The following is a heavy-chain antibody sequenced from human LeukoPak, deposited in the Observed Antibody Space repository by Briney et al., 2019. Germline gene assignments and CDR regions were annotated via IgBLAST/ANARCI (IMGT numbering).Heavy chain of an antibody. CDR3: AHYYGSGSYFLGNYFDY. Sequence: GGSLRLSCAASGYTFSSYAMHWVRQAPGKGLEWVAVISYDGSNKYYADSVKGRFTISRDNSKNTLYLQTNSLRAEDTAVYYCAHYYGSGSYFLGNYFDYWGQGTLVTVSS. CDR1: GYTFSSYA. CDR2: ISYDGSNK. D-gene: IGHD3-10*01. J-gene: IGHJ4*02. V-gene: IGHV3-30*01.